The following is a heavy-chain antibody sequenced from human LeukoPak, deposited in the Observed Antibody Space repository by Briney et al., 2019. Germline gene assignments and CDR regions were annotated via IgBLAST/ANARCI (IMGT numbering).Heavy chain of an antibody. V-gene: IGHV3-48*02. J-gene: IGHJ4*02. Sequence: PGGSLRLSCAASGFTFNSYSMNWVRQAPGKGLEWVSYVSSSSSAIYYTDSVKGRFTISRDNAKNSLFLQMNSLRDEDTAVYYCAREHRGSSSLSFDYWGQGALVTVSS. D-gene: IGHD1-26*01. CDR1: GFTFNSYS. CDR2: VSSSSSAI. CDR3: AREHRGSSSLSFDY.